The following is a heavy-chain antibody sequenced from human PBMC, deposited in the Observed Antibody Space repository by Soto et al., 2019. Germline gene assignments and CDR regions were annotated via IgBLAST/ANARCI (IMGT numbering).Heavy chain of an antibody. V-gene: IGHV3-30*18. CDR1: GFTFSSYG. CDR2: ISYDGSNK. CDR3: AKAPYAEHSYFDY. J-gene: IGHJ4*02. Sequence: QVQLVESGGGVVQPGRSLRLSCAASGFTFSSYGMHWVRQAPGKGLEWVAVISYDGSNKYYADSVKGRFTISRDNSKNTLYLQMNSLRAEDTAVYYCAKAPYAEHSYFDYWGQGTLVTVSS.